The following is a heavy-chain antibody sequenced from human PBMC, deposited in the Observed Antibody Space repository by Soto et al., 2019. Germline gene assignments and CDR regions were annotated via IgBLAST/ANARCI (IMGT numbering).Heavy chain of an antibody. J-gene: IGHJ5*02. Sequence: GRSLRLSCAASGFTFSSYSMNWVRQAPGKGLEWVSYISRSSSYIYYADSVKGRFTISRDNAKNSLYLQMNSLRAEDTAVYYCARDLHDYVSFRFDPWGQGTLVTVSS. V-gene: IGHV3-21*05. D-gene: IGHD3-16*01. CDR1: GFTFSSYS. CDR3: ARDLHDYVSFRFDP. CDR2: ISRSSSYI.